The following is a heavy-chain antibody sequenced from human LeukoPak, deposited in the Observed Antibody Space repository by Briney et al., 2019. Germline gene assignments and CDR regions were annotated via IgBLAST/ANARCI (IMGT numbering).Heavy chain of an antibody. V-gene: IGHV3-30-3*01. J-gene: IGHJ4*02. CDR1: GFTFSSYA. CDR3: ARGDHSNNHPFDY. CDR2: ISYDGSNK. D-gene: IGHD4-11*01. Sequence: PGGSLRLSCAASGFTFSSYAMHWVRQAPGKGLEWVAVISYDGSNKYYADSVKDRFTISRDNSKNTLYLQMNSLRAEDTAVYYCARGDHSNNHPFDYWGQGTLVTVSS.